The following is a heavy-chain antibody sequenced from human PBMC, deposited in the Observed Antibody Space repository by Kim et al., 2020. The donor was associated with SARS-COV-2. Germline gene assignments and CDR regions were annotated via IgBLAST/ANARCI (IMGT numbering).Heavy chain of an antibody. D-gene: IGHD4-17*01. CDR2: ISGSGGST. CDR3: AKGYYGNHYGMDV. J-gene: IGHJ6*02. V-gene: IGHV3-23*01. Sequence: GGSLRLSCAASGFTFSSYAMSWVRKAPGKGLEWVSAISGSGGSTYYADSVKGRVTISRDNSKNTLYLQMNSLRAEDTAVYYCAKGYYGNHYGMDVWGQGTTVTVSS. CDR1: GFTFSSYA.